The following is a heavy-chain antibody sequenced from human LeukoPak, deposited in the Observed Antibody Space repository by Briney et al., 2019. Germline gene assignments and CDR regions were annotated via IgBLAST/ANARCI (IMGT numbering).Heavy chain of an antibody. CDR2: VYPRDSGI. CDR1: GYSFTTYW. Sequence: GESLKISCKASGYSFTTYWIVLVRQMPGKGLEWKGIVYPRDSGIRYSPSFQGQVTISADKSITTAYLQWSSLQASDSAMYYCARGRGTRSCWVIYGVDVWGQATTVTVSS. CDR3: ARGRGTRSCWVIYGVDV. J-gene: IGHJ6*02. D-gene: IGHD6-13*01. V-gene: IGHV5-51*01.